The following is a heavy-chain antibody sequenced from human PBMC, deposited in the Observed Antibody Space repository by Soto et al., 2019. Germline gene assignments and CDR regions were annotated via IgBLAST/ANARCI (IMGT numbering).Heavy chain of an antibody. CDR2: IKQDGSEK. V-gene: IGHV3-7*01. CDR3: ARESIGYCSGGSCYWYYYYGMDV. CDR1: GFTFSSYW. J-gene: IGHJ6*02. D-gene: IGHD2-15*01. Sequence: QTGGSLRLSCAASGFTFSSYWMSWVRQAPGKGLEWVANIKQDGSEKYYVDSVKGRFTISRDNAKNSLYLQMNSLRAEDTAVYYCARESIGYCSGGSCYWYYYYGMDVWGQGTTVTVSS.